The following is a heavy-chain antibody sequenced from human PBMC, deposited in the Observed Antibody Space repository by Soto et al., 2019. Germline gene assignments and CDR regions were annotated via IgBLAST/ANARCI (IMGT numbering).Heavy chain of an antibody. CDR3: VRDGTKTLRDWFDP. Sequence: SETLSLTCTVSGASISGFYWSWIRKSTGKGLEWIGRIYATGTTDYNPSLKSRVMMSVDTSKKQFSLKLRSVTAADTAVYYCVRDGTKTLRDWFDPWGQGISVTSPQ. V-gene: IGHV4-4*07. CDR1: GASISGFY. D-gene: IGHD1-1*01. CDR2: IYATGTT. J-gene: IGHJ5*02.